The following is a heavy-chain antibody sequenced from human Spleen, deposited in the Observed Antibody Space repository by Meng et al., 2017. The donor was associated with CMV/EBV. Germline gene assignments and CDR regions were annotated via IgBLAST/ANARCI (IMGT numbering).Heavy chain of an antibody. CDR1: GFTFSSYG. Sequence: GGSLRLSCAASGFTFSSYGRHWVRQAPGKGLEWVTFIRYDGSNKYYADSVKGRFTISRDNSKNTLYLQMNSLRAEDTAMYYCAKCTLTSLGYGGDFVWGQGTMVTVSS. CDR2: IRYDGSNK. D-gene: IGHD4-23*01. V-gene: IGHV3-30*02. J-gene: IGHJ3*01. CDR3: AKCTLTSLGYGGDFV.